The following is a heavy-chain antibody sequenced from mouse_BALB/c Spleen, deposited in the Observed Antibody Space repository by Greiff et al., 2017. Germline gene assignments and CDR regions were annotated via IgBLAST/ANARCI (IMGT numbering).Heavy chain of an antibody. V-gene: IGHV5-17*02. CDR2: ISSGSSTI. CDR1: GFTFSSFG. J-gene: IGHJ4*01. CDR3: ARSVYGCGNAMDY. D-gene: IGHD2-2*01. Sequence: EVKLVESGGGLVQPGGSRKLSCAASGFTFSSFGMHWVRQAPEKGLEWVAYISSGSSTIYYADTVKGRFTISRDNPKNTLFLQMTSLRSEDTDMYDCARSVYGCGNAMDYWGQGTSVTVSA.